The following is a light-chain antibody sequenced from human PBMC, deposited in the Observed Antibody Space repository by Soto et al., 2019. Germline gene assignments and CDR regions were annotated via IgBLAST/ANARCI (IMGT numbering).Light chain of an antibody. CDR2: LGS. V-gene: IGKV2-28*01. Sequence: DIVMTQSPLSLPVTPGEPASISCRSSQSILHSNGYNYLDWYLQKPGQSPQLLIYLGSNRASGVPDRFSGSGSGTDFTLKISRVEAEDVGVYYCMQALQTPPSTFGQGTKVDIK. CDR1: QSILHSNGYNY. J-gene: IGKJ1*01. CDR3: MQALQTPPST.